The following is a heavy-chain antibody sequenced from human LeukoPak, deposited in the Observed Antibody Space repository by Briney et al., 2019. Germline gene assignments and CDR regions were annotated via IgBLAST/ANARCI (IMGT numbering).Heavy chain of an antibody. V-gene: IGHV3-21*01. D-gene: IGHD1-1*01. CDR3: ARDRNSYFDY. CDR2: ISSSSSYI. CDR1: GFTFSSYS. Sequence: PGGSLRLSCAASGFTFSSYSMNWVRQAPGKGLEWVSSISSSSSYIYYADSVKGRFTISRGNAKNSLYLQMNSLRAEDTAVYYCARDRNSYFDYWGQGTLVTVSS. J-gene: IGHJ4*02.